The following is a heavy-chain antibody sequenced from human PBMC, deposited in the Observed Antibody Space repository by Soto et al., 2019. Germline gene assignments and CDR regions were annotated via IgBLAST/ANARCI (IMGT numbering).Heavy chain of an antibody. Sequence: QDQLVQSGVEVKKPGASVKVSCKASGYSFTNYGITWVRQAPGQGFEWMGWISAYNGNTNYAQKFQGRVTMTTDASRSTAYLELRSLRSDDRAVYYCARDRGVAPPVAGNTHYYYYMDVWGKGTTVTVSS. J-gene: IGHJ6*03. V-gene: IGHV1-18*01. CDR2: ISAYNGNT. CDR1: GYSFTNYG. CDR3: ARDRGVAPPVAGNTHYYYYMDV. D-gene: IGHD6-19*01.